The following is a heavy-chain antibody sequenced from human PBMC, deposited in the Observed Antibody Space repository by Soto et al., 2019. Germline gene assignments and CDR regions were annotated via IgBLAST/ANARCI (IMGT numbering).Heavy chain of an antibody. D-gene: IGHD6-6*01. CDR2: IYYSGST. CDR3: ARHRDSSSSRWFDP. V-gene: IGHV4-59*08. Sequence: SETLSLTCTVSGGSISSYYWSWIRQPPGKGLEWIGYIYYSGSTNYNPSLKSRVTISVDTSKNQFSLKLSSVTAADTAVYYCARHRDSSSSRWFDPWGQGTLVTVSS. CDR1: GGSISSYY. J-gene: IGHJ5*02.